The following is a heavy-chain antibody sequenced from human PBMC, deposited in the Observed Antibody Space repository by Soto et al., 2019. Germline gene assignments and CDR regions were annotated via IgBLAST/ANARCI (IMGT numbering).Heavy chain of an antibody. CDR2: ISGSGGST. CDR3: AKDDRGDYGDPFDY. V-gene: IGHV3-23*01. D-gene: IGHD4-17*01. Sequence: EVQLLESGGGLVQHGGSLRLSCAASGFTFSSYAMSWVRQAPGKGLEWVSAISGSGGSTYYADSVKGLFTISRDNSKNTLYLQMNSLRDEDTAVYYCAKDDRGDYGDPFDYWGQGTLVTVSS. J-gene: IGHJ4*02. CDR1: GFTFSSYA.